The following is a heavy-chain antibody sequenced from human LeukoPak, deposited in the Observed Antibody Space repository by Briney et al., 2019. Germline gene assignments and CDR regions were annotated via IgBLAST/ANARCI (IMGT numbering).Heavy chain of an antibody. CDR2: INNDGSNT. J-gene: IGHJ4*02. D-gene: IGHD6-19*01. CDR1: GFTFITYW. CDR3: ARPSVAGPYFDF. Sequence: GGSLRLSCAASGFTFITYWMHWVRHAPGKGLVWVSRINNDGSNTNYADSVKGRFTISRDNAKNTLYLQMNSLRAEDTAVYYCARPSVAGPYFDFWGQGTLVTVSS. V-gene: IGHV3-74*01.